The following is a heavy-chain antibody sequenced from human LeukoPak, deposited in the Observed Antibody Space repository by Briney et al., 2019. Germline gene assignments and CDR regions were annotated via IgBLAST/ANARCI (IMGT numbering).Heavy chain of an antibody. D-gene: IGHD3-22*01. J-gene: IGHJ4*02. V-gene: IGHV3-7*01. CDR3: AKTYYYDSSGYYPSSLDY. Sequence: GGSLRLSCAASGFTFSSYWMSWVRQAPGKGLEWVADIKQDGSEKYYVDSVKGRFTISRDNAKNSLYLQMNSLRAEDTAVYYCAKTYYYDSSGYYPSSLDYWGQGTLATVSS. CDR2: IKQDGSEK. CDR1: GFTFSSYW.